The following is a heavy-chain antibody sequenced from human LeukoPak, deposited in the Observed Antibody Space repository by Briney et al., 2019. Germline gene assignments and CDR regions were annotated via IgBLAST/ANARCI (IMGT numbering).Heavy chain of an antibody. J-gene: IGHJ4*02. V-gene: IGHV4-34*01. CDR1: GFSFSGYY. D-gene: IGHD3-16*01. CDR2: INHSGST. Sequence: SETLSLTCAVYGFSFSGYYWIWIRQPPGKGLKWIGEINHSGSTNYNPSLKSRVTISVDTSKNQFSLKLSSVTAADTAVYYWASVHTSGFAGTEVDYWGQGTLVTVSS. CDR3: ASVHTSGFAGTEVDY.